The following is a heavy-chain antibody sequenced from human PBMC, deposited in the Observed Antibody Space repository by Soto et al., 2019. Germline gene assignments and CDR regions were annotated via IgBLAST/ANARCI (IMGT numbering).Heavy chain of an antibody. D-gene: IGHD5-18*01. J-gene: IGHJ4*02. CDR1: GFTFSSYE. Sequence: SGGSLRLSCAASGFTFSSYEINWVRQAPWKGLEWVSYISSSGISIYYADSVKGRFTISRDNAKNSLYLQMNRLRAEDTAVYYCVRLRGLSGYRSGYLDYLGQGALVAFSS. V-gene: IGHV3-48*03. CDR2: ISSSGISI. CDR3: VRLRGLSGYRSGYLDY.